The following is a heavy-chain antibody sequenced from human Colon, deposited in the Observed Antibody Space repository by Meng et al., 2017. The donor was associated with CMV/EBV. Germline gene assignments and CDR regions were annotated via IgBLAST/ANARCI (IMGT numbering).Heavy chain of an antibody. CDR1: GFKFSSHW. J-gene: IGHJ4*02. D-gene: IGHD7-27*01. CDR3: AGFWGSDY. Sequence: GESLKISCTASGFKFSSHWMSWVRLAPDKALEWVSKISFDGSDHYYTPSVEGRFTVSRDNSEKTLYLQMTSLRPEDTGIYFCAGFWGSDYWGQGTQVTVSS. V-gene: IGHV3-30*03. CDR2: ISFDGSDH.